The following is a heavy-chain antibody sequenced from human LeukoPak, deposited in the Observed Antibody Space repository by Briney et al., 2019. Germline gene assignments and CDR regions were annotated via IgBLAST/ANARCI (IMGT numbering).Heavy chain of an antibody. J-gene: IGHJ5*02. CDR1: GFIFRSYA. CDR2: ISGSGGST. CDR3: AKDPRYSDYVNWFDP. Sequence: GGSLRLSCAASGFIFRSYAMSWVRQAPGKGLEWVSTISGSGGSTYYADSVKGRFTISRDNSKNTLYLQVNGLRAEDTAVYYCAKDPRYSDYVNWFDPWGQGTLVTVSS. V-gene: IGHV3-23*01. D-gene: IGHD4-11*01.